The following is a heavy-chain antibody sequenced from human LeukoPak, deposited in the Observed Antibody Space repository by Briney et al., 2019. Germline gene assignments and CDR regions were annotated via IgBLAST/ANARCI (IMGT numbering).Heavy chain of an antibody. CDR1: GFTFSSFA. J-gene: IGHJ4*02. D-gene: IGHD3-3*01. CDR2: ISGSGGST. CDR3: AKARPGYDFWSGYPPFDY. Sequence: GGSLRLSCAASGFTFSSFAMSWVRQAPGKGLEWVSAISGSGGSTYYADSVKGRFTISRDNSKNTLYLQMNSLRAEDTAVYYCAKARPGYDFWSGYPPFDYWGQGTLVTVSS. V-gene: IGHV3-23*01.